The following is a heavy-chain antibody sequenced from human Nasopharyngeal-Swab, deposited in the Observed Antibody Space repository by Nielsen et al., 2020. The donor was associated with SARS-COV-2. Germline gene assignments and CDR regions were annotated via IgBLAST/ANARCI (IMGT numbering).Heavy chain of an antibody. CDR3: AKVDAAAASFDY. Sequence: GESLKISCAASGFPFSSYAMSWVRQAPGKGLEWVSAISGSGGSTYYADSVKGRFTISRDNSKNTLYLQMNSLRAEDTAVYYCAKVDAAAASFDYWGQGTLVTVSS. D-gene: IGHD6-13*01. CDR2: ISGSGGST. V-gene: IGHV3-23*01. CDR1: GFPFSSYA. J-gene: IGHJ4*02.